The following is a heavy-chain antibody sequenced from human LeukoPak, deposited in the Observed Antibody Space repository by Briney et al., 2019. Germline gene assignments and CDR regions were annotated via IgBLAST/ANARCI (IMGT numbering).Heavy chain of an antibody. Sequence: SGGSLRLSCAASGFTFSSYAMSWVRQAPGKGLEWVSAISGSGGSTYYADSVKGRFTISRDNSKNTLYLQMNSLRAEDTAVYYCARAEYSSGWYGSPYYYYYYYMDVWGKGTTVTVSS. D-gene: IGHD6-19*01. CDR3: ARAEYSSGWYGSPYYYYYYYMDV. J-gene: IGHJ6*03. V-gene: IGHV3-23*01. CDR2: ISGSGGST. CDR1: GFTFSSYA.